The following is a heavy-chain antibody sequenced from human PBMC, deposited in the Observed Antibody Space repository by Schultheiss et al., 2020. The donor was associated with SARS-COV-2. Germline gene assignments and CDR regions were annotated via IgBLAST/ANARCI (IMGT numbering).Heavy chain of an antibody. D-gene: IGHD6-6*01. Sequence: GGSLRLSCAASGFTFDDYAMHWVRQAPGKGLEWVSGISWNSGSIGYADSVKGRFTISRDNAKNSLYLQMNSLRAEDTALYYCAKDIGRSRPYYYYYYGMDVWGQGTLVTVSS. V-gene: IGHV3-9*01. CDR2: ISWNSGSI. CDR3: AKDIGRSRPYYYYYYGMDV. CDR1: GFTFDDYA. J-gene: IGHJ6*02.